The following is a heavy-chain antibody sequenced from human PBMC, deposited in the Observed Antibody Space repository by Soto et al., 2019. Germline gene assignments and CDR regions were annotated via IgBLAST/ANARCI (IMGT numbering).Heavy chain of an antibody. CDR3: ARLGEVFGVVTADAFDI. D-gene: IGHD3-3*01. Sequence: ASVKVSYKASGYTFTSYDINWVRQATGQGLEWMGWMSPNSGNTGYAQKFQGRVTMTRNTSISTAYMELSSLRSEDTAVYYCARLGEVFGVVTADAFDIWGQGTMVTVSS. V-gene: IGHV1-8*01. J-gene: IGHJ3*02. CDR1: GYTFTSYD. CDR2: MSPNSGNT.